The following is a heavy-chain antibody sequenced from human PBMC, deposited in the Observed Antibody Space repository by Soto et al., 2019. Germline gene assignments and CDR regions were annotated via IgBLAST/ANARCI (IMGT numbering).Heavy chain of an antibody. J-gene: IGHJ4*02. CDR2: IDYSEST. CDR1: GGSFSSGSFY. Sequence: PSGTLSLTCTVSGGSFSSGSFYWSWIRQPPGKGLEWIGYIDYSESTNYNPAHRRRVTISVDSTKNQYSLKLSSVTAADTVVYYCARGFNGGWEPLDYWGQGTLVTVSS. V-gene: IGHV4-61*01. D-gene: IGHD6-19*01. CDR3: ARGFNGGWEPLDY.